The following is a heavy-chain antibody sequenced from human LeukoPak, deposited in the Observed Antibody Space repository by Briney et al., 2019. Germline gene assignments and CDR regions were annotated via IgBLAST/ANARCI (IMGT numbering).Heavy chain of an antibody. J-gene: IGHJ6*02. CDR1: GGSISSYY. Sequence: SETLSLTCTVSGGSISSYYWSWIRQPPGKGLEWIGEINHSGSTNYNPSLKSRVTISVDTSKNQFSLKLSSVTAADTAVYYCAIMSYGMDVWGQRTTVTVSS. V-gene: IGHV4-34*01. CDR2: INHSGST. CDR3: AIMSYGMDV.